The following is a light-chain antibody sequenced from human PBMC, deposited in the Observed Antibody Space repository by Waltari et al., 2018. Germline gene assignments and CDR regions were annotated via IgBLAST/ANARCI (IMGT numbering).Light chain of an antibody. V-gene: IGLV1-44*01. CDR1: ASNIGGNL. J-gene: IGLJ3*02. Sequence: QSVLTQPPSASGTPGQRVTISCSGSASNIGGNLVNWYQQFPGKAPKLLIYRSDRRPSGVPDRFSGSKSGTSASLAISGLQSEDVADYFCASWDDSLNGHWVFGGGTKVTVL. CDR2: RSD. CDR3: ASWDDSLNGHWV.